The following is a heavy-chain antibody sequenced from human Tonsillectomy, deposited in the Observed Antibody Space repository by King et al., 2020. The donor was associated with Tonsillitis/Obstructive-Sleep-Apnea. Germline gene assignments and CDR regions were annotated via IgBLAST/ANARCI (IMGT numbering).Heavy chain of an antibody. J-gene: IGHJ3*02. Sequence: QLVQSGGGLVQPGGSLRLSCAASGFTFSSFTMNWVRQAPGKGLEWISYIGITTYYADSVKGRFTISSEDAKDSVYLQLNSLRDEDTAVYYCVRDLDWAFDIWGRGTMVTISS. CDR3: VRDLDWAFDI. V-gene: IGHV3-48*02. D-gene: IGHD2-21*01. CDR1: GFTFSSFT. CDR2: IGITT.